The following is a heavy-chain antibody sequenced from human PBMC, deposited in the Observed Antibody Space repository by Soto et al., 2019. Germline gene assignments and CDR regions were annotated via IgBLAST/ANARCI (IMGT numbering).Heavy chain of an antibody. Sequence: QVQLVQSGAEVKKPGASVKVSCRASGYTFTSQYIHWVRQAPGQGLEWMGIINPSISTTTYAQKFQGRVTMTRDTSTSTVYMELSSLRSEDTAVYYCTREADYIGGTYRWGFDYWGQGTLVTVST. V-gene: IGHV1-46*03. CDR1: GYTFTSQY. J-gene: IGHJ4*02. CDR3: TREADYIGGTYRWGFDY. D-gene: IGHD3-16*02. CDR2: INPSISTT.